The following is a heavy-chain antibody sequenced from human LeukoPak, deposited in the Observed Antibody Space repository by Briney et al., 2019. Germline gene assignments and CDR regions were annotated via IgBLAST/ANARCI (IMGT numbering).Heavy chain of an antibody. CDR1: GFTFSDYY. J-gene: IGHJ5*02. Sequence: PGGSLRLSCAASGFTFSDYYMSWIRQAPGKGLEWVSYIISSSSYTNYADSVKGRFTISRDNAKNSLYLQMNSLRAEDTAVYYCARALPQRYSSSWYSSWFDPWGQGTLVTVSS. CDR3: ARALPQRYSSSWYSSWFDP. D-gene: IGHD6-13*01. V-gene: IGHV3-11*06. CDR2: IISSSSYT.